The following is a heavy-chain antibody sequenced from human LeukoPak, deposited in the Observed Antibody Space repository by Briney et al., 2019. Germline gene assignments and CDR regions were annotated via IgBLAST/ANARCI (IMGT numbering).Heavy chain of an antibody. V-gene: IGHV3-7*01. CDR3: ARHLLRGQNFDY. J-gene: IGHJ4*02. CDR1: GLTFSDSW. CDR2: IKDDGSDK. Sequence: GGSLRLSCGTSGLTFSDSWRSWFRQAPGQGLEWVASIKDDGSDKYYLDSVRGRFTISRDNAEDSLYLQLDDLRAEDTAVFYCARHLLRGQNFDYWGQGTPVTVSS.